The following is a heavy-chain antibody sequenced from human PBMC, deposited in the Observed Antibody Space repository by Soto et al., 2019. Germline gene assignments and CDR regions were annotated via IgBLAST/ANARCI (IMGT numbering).Heavy chain of an antibody. J-gene: IGHJ3*02. Sequence: QVTLKESGPVLVKPTETLTLTCTVSGFSLSNARMGVSWIRQPPGKALEWLAHIFSNDEKSYSTSLKSRLTIAKVTSTSLVVLTMTNMAPVDTATHHFIRIIPADFGAWNCFDIWGQGTMVTVSS. D-gene: IGHD4-17*01. CDR2: IFSNDEK. CDR1: GFSLSNARMG. CDR3: IRIIPADFGAWNCFDI. V-gene: IGHV2-26*01.